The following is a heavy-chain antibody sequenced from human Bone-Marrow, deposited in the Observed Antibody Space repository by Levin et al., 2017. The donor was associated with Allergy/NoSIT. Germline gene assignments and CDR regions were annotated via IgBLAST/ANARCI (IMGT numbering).Heavy chain of an antibody. Sequence: KASETLSLTCTVSGGSISSNDYYWNWIRQHPGKGLEWIGFMYYSGRTEYNPSLKSRVTISVDTSKNQFSLKVNSVTAADTAVYYCARGTLVSPATAPDYWGQGILVSVSS. J-gene: IGHJ4*02. CDR1: GGSISSNDYY. CDR2: MYYSGRT. CDR3: ARGTLVSPATAPDY. V-gene: IGHV4-31*03. D-gene: IGHD4/OR15-4a*01.